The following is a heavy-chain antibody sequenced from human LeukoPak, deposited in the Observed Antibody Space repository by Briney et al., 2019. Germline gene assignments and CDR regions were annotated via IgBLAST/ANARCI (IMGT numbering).Heavy chain of an antibody. CDR3: ARGPRQDCSGGSCYSDC. V-gene: IGHV4-34*01. Sequence: SETLSLTCAVYGGSFSGYYWSWIRQPPGKGLEWIGEINHSGSTNYNPSLKSRVTISVDTSKNQFSLKLSSVTAADTAVYYCARGPRQDCSGGSCYSDCWGQGTLVTVSS. CDR1: GGSFSGYY. D-gene: IGHD2-15*01. J-gene: IGHJ4*02. CDR2: INHSGST.